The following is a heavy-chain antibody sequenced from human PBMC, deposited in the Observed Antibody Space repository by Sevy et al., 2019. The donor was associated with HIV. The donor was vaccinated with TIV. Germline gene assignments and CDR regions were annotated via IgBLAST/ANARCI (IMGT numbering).Heavy chain of an antibody. CDR2: INNSGGST. Sequence: GGSLRLSCAVSGFTVNTYAMSWVRQAPGKGLEWVAVINNSGGSTDYADSVRGRFSISRDNPNVYLEMNSLRVEDTAVYYCVKEGVGYISSWYYFDYWGQGTLVTVSS. CDR3: VKEGVGYISSWYYFDY. V-gene: IGHV3-23*01. D-gene: IGHD6-13*01. J-gene: IGHJ4*02. CDR1: GFTVNTYA.